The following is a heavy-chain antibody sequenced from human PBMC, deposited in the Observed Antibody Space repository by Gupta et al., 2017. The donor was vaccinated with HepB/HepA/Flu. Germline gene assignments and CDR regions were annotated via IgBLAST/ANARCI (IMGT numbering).Heavy chain of an antibody. D-gene: IGHD6-13*01. CDR3: ARVRGGSSWYVGENYYMDV. J-gene: IGHJ6*03. Sequence: QVQLQESGPGLVKPSQTLSLTCTVSGGSISSGGYYWSWIRQHPGKGLEWIGYIYYSGSTYYNPSLKRRVTISVDTSKNQFSLKLSSVTAADTTVYYCARVRGGSSWYVGENYYMDVWGKGTTVTVSS. CDR1: GGSISSGGYY. CDR2: IYYSGST. V-gene: IGHV4-31*03.